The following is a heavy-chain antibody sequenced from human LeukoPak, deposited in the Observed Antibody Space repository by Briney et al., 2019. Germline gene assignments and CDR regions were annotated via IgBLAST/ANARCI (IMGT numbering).Heavy chain of an antibody. V-gene: IGHV3-23*01. J-gene: IGHJ4*02. CDR3: ARGPNDYWSGYSRYLDH. Sequence: GGPLRLSCAASGFNFRFYTMSWVRQPPGRGLEWVSVVSGSVDSTQYAGTVEDRFTISRDNSKDTLYLHMNTLKVDDTAVYYCARGPNDYWSGYSRYLDHWGQGTLVTVSS. CDR1: GFNFRFYT. CDR2: VSGSVDST. D-gene: IGHD3-3*01.